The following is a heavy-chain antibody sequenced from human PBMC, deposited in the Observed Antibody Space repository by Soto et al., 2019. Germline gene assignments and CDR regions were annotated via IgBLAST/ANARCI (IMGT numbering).Heavy chain of an antibody. V-gene: IGHV5-51*01. D-gene: IGHD6-6*01. CDR1: GYSFTSYW. J-gene: IGHJ5*02. CDR2: IYPGDSDT. Sequence: GESLKISCKASGYSFTSYWIAWVRQVPGKGLEWMGIIYPGDSDTRYSPSFQGQVTISADKSISTAYLQLSSLTASDTAIYDCERQGSIANRRNSLAPWGKGTPVTVSS. CDR3: ERQGSIANRRNSLAP.